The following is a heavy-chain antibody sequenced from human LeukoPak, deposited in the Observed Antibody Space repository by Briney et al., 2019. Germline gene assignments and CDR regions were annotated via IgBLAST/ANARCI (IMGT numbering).Heavy chain of an antibody. CDR2: INHSGST. D-gene: IGHD3-16*01. Sequence: SETLSLTCAVYGGSFSGYYWSWIRQPPGKGLEWIGEINHSGSTNYNPSLKSRVTISVDTSKNHFSLKLSSVTATDTAVYYCARVRRSRLAELDYWGQGTLVTVSS. CDR1: GGSFSGYY. J-gene: IGHJ4*02. CDR3: ARVRRSRLAELDY. V-gene: IGHV4-34*01.